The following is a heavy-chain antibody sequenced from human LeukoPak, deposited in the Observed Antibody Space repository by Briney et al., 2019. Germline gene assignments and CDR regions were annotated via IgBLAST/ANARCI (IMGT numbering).Heavy chain of an antibody. CDR3: ARETSQKGAHYMDV. D-gene: IGHD3-16*01. Sequence: PSETLSLTCTVSGGSISSYYWSWIRQPPGKGLEGIGNIFYIRSTNYNPSLKSRVTISVDTSKNQFSLKLSSVTAADTAVYYCARETSQKGAHYMDVWGKGTTITISS. V-gene: IGHV4-59*01. CDR2: IFYIRST. J-gene: IGHJ6*03. CDR1: GGSISSYY.